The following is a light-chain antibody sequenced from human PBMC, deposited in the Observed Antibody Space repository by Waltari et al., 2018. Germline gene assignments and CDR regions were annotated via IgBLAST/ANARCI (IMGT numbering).Light chain of an antibody. CDR2: AES. CDR1: ESVSSSH. Sequence: EIMLTQSPGTLSLSPGERATLSCRASESVSSSHLAWYQQKPGQAPRLLIYAESYRATGIPDRFSGSGSGTDFTLTISRLEPEDFAVYYCQQFGSSPFTFGGGTKVEIK. V-gene: IGKV3-20*01. J-gene: IGKJ4*01. CDR3: QQFGSSPFT.